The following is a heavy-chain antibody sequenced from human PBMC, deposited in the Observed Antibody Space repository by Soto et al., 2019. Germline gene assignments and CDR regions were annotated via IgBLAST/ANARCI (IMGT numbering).Heavy chain of an antibody. Sequence: QVQLQESGPGLVKPSETLSLSCTVSGGSINSYYWSWIRQSPGKRMEWIGYVHHSWGSSYNPSLPSRGASSLNTSKSQFSLRVTSVTATDPAVYYGARRGFGPLHGLVDVWGQGTTVTVSS. V-gene: IGHV4-59*12. CDR1: GGSINSYY. CDR2: VHHSWGS. CDR3: ARRGFGPLHGLVDV. D-gene: IGHD3-10*01. J-gene: IGHJ6*02.